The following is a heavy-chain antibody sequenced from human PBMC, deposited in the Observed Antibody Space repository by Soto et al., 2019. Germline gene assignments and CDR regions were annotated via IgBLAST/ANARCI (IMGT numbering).Heavy chain of an antibody. Sequence: SETLSLTCTVSCGSISSSSYYWGWIRQPPGKGLEWIGSIYYSGSTYYNPSLKSRVTISVDTSKNQFSLKLSSVTAADTAVYYCARHLSNYYYYYGMDVWGQGTTVTVSS. CDR3: ARHLSNYYYYYGMDV. D-gene: IGHD4-4*01. CDR1: CGSISSSSYY. J-gene: IGHJ6*02. V-gene: IGHV4-39*01. CDR2: IYYSGST.